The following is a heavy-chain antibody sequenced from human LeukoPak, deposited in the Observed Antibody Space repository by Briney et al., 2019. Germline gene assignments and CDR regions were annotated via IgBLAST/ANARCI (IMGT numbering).Heavy chain of an antibody. CDR3: ARHGVPAAPGNWFDP. CDR2: IYHSGST. Sequence: SETLSLTCAVSGYSISSGYYWGGIRQPPGKGLEWIGSIYHSGSTYYNPSLKSRVTISVDTSKNQFSLKLSSVTAADTAVYYCARHGVPAAPGNWFDPWGQGTLVTVSS. CDR1: GYSISSGYY. V-gene: IGHV4-38-2*01. J-gene: IGHJ5*02. D-gene: IGHD2-2*01.